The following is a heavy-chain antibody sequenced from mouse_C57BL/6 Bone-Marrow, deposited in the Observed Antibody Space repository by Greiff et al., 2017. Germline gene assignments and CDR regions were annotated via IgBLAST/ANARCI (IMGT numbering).Heavy chain of an antibody. V-gene: IGHV5-16*01. D-gene: IGHD1-1*02. J-gene: IGHJ1*03. Sequence: DVMLVESEGGLVQPGSSMKLSCTASGFTFSDYYMAWVRQVPEKGLEWVANINYDGSSTYYLDSLKSRFIISRDNAKNILYLQMSSLKSEDTATYYCARDMEPHWYFDVWGTGTTVTVSS. CDR2: INYDGSST. CDR3: ARDMEPHWYFDV. CDR1: GFTFSDYY.